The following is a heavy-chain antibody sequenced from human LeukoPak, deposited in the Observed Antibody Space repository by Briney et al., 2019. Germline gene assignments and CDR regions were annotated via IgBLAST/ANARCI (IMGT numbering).Heavy chain of an antibody. CDR3: ARKVGGDYGDYGIDY. CDR1: GGSISSYY. J-gene: IGHJ4*02. Sequence: SETLSLTCTVSGGSISSYYWSWIRQPPGKGLEWIGYIYYSGSTNYNPSLKSRVTISVDTSKNQFSLKLSSVTAADTAVYYCARKVGGDYGDYGIDYWGQGTLVTVSS. V-gene: IGHV4-59*08. D-gene: IGHD4-17*01. CDR2: IYYSGST.